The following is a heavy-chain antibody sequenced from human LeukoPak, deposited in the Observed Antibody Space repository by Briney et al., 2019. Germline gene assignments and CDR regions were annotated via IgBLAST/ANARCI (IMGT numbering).Heavy chain of an antibody. Sequence: GASVKVSCKASGYTFTSYAMNWVRQAPGQGLEWMGWINTNTGNPMYAQGFTGRFVFSLDTSVSTAYLQISSLKAEDTAVYYCARALSRHSSGWYWWLQPPNSYYYYYMDVWGKGTTVTVSS. CDR3: ARALSRHSSGWYWWLQPPNSYYYYYMDV. V-gene: IGHV7-4-1*02. D-gene: IGHD6-19*01. CDR2: INTNTGNP. J-gene: IGHJ6*03. CDR1: GYTFTSYA.